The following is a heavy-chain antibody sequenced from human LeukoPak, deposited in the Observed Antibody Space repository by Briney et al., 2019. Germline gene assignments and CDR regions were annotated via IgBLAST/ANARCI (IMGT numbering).Heavy chain of an antibody. V-gene: IGHV4-59*01. CDR2: IYSSGST. Sequence: SETLSLTCTVSGGSISSYYWSWIRQPPGKGLEWVGYIYSSGSTNYNPSLKSRVTISVDTSKTQFSLKLSSVTAADTAVYYCARGTTTVTTANWFDPWGQGTLVTVSS. CDR1: GGSISSYY. CDR3: ARGTTTVTTANWFDP. J-gene: IGHJ5*02. D-gene: IGHD4-17*01.